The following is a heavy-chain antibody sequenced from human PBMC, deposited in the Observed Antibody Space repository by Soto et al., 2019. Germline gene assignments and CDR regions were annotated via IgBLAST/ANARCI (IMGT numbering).Heavy chain of an antibody. CDR3: ARQKQQLGVGYYYYSMDV. J-gene: IGHJ6*02. CDR2: IYYSGST. V-gene: IGHV4-39*01. D-gene: IGHD6-13*01. CDR1: GGSISSSSYY. Sequence: QLQLQESGPGLVKPSETLSLTCTVSGGSISSSSYYWGWIRQPPGKGLEWIGSIYYSGSTYYNPSLKSRVTISVDTSKNQFSLKLSSVTAADPAVYYCARQKQQLGVGYYYYSMDVWGQATTVTVSS.